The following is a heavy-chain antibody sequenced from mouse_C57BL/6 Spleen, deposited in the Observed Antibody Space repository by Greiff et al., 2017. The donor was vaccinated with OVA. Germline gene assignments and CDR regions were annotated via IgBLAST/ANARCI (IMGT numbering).Heavy chain of an antibody. CDR3: ARVGRDAMDY. V-gene: IGHV1-82*01. CDR1: GYAFSSSW. Sequence: VKLMESGPELVKPGASVKISCKASGYAFSSSWMNWVKQRPGKGLEWIGRIYPGDGDTNYNGKFKGKATLTADKSSSTAYMQLSSLTSEDSAVYFCARVGRDAMDYWGQGTSVTVSS. CDR2: IYPGDGDT. J-gene: IGHJ4*01. D-gene: IGHD4-1*01.